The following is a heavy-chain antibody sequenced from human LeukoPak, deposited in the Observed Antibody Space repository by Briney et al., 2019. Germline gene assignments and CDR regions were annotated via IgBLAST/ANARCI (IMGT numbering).Heavy chain of an antibody. V-gene: IGHV1-2*04. Sequence: GASVKVSCKASGYTFTGYYMHWVRQAPGQGLEWMGWINPNSGGTNYAQKFQGWVTMTRDTSISTAYMELSRLRSDDTAVYYCAKVHCISTNCNHIWTYFDYWGQGTLVTVSS. CDR2: INPNSGGT. CDR3: AKVHCISTNCNHIWTYFDY. CDR1: GYTFTGYY. D-gene: IGHD2-2*01. J-gene: IGHJ4*02.